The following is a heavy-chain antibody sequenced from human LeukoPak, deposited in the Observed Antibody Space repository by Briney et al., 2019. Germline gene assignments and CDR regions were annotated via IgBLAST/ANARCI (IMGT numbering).Heavy chain of an antibody. V-gene: IGHV4-4*07. D-gene: IGHD3-10*01. Sequence: SETLSLTCTVSGGSISSYYWSWIRQPAGKGLEWIGRIYTSGSTNYNPSLKSRVTMSVDTSKNQLSLKLISVTAADTAVYYCARGRGSEVRYFDLWGRGTLVSVSS. CDR1: GGSISSYY. CDR3: ARGRGSEVRYFDL. CDR2: IYTSGST. J-gene: IGHJ2*01.